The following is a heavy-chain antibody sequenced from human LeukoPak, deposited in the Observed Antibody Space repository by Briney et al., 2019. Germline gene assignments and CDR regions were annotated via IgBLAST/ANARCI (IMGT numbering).Heavy chain of an antibody. CDR1: GGSISSCSYY. D-gene: IGHD3-22*01. Sequence: SQTLSLTCTVSGGSISSCSYYWSWIRQPAGKGLEWIGRIYTSGSTNYNPSLKSRVTISVNPDKNQISLELRSVTAADEAVYYCATLVRNYYDSSGYPKNWGQGTLVTVSS. CDR3: ATLVRNYYDSSGYPKN. V-gene: IGHV4-61*02. CDR2: IYTSGST. J-gene: IGHJ4*02.